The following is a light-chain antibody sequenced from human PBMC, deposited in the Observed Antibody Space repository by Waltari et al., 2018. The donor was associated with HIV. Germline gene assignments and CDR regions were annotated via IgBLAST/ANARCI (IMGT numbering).Light chain of an antibody. V-gene: IGLV1-44*01. CDR3: AVWDDSLRSVL. J-gene: IGLJ3*02. Sequence: QSVLTQPPSASGTPGQRVNISCSGGSSHLGSNPVNCSRQFPGEAPKLLMYTNIQRPSGVPDRFSGSKSGTSASLAISGLQSEDEADFYCAVWDDSLRSVLFGGGTRLTVL. CDR2: TNI. CDR1: SSHLGSNP.